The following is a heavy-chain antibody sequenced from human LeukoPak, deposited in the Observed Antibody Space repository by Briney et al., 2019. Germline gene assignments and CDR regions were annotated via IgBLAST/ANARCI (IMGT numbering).Heavy chain of an antibody. Sequence: RTSGTLSLTCTVSGYSITSGYNWAWIRQPPGKVLEWIGSIYHSGSAYYNPSLKSRVTISVDTSKNQFSLKLSSVTAADTAVYYCVRYCSSTTCYTRAVDYWGQGTLVTVSS. V-gene: IGHV4-38-2*02. D-gene: IGHD2-2*02. J-gene: IGHJ4*02. CDR1: GYSITSGYN. CDR2: IYHSGSA. CDR3: VRYCSSTTCYTRAVDY.